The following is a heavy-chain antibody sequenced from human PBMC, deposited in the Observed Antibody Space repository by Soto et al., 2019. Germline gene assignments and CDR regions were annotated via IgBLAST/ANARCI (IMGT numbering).Heavy chain of an antibody. D-gene: IGHD5-18*01. CDR1: GFTFSSYA. Sequence: HPGGSLRLSCAASGFTFSSYAMHWVRQAPGKGLEWVAVISYDGSNKYYADSVKGRFTISRDNSKNTLYLQMNSLRAEDTAVYYCARAIRRGYSYGFMGGMDVWGQGTTVTVSS. V-gene: IGHV3-30-3*01. CDR3: ARAIRRGYSYGFMGGMDV. CDR2: ISYDGSNK. J-gene: IGHJ6*02.